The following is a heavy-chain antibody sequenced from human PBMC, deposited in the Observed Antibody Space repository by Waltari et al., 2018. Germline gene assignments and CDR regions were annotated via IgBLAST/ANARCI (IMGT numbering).Heavy chain of an antibody. V-gene: IGHV4-38-2*02. D-gene: IGHD3-10*01. CDR3: ATDPSYYGSGTYWAGWFDP. J-gene: IGHJ5*02. CDR2: IFHSGST. CDR1: GYSIRSTYY. Sequence: QVQLQESGPGLVKPSETLSLTCTVSGYSIRSTYYWGWIRQSPGKGLEWIGSIFHSGSTYHNPSLKSRVTISVDTSKNQFSLKLSSVTAADTAVYYCATDPSYYGSGTYWAGWFDPWGQGTLVTVSS.